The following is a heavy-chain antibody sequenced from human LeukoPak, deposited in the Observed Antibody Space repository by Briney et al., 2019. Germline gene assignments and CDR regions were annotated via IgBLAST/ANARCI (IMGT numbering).Heavy chain of an antibody. J-gene: IGHJ4*02. CDR1: GFTFSSYA. Sequence: GGSLRLSCAASGFTFSSYAMSWVRQAPGKGLEWCSAMSGSGGSTYSAGSVKGRFPISRDNSKNTLYLQMNSLRAEDTAVYYCAKGTFGGVIVVSAYYFDYWGQGTLVTVSS. V-gene: IGHV3-23*01. D-gene: IGHD3-16*02. CDR3: AKGTFGGVIVVSAYYFDY. CDR2: MSGSGGST.